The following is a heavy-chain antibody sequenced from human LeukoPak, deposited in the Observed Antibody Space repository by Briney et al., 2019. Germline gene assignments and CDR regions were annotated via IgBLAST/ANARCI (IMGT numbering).Heavy chain of an antibody. V-gene: IGHV3-30-3*01. CDR3: ARGRYFSPYYFDY. D-gene: IGHD2/OR15-2a*01. CDR2: ISFDGSNK. Sequence: GGSLRLSCAASGFSFSNYAMHWVRQAPGKGLEWVAVISFDGSNKYYADSVKGRFTISRDNSKNTLYLQINSLRAEDTAVYSCARGRYFSPYYFDYRGQGTLVTVSS. CDR1: GFSFSNYA. J-gene: IGHJ4*02.